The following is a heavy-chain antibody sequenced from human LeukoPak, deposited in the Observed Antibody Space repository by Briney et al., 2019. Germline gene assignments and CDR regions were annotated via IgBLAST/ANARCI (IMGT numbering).Heavy chain of an antibody. D-gene: IGHD3-22*01. CDR3: AKSGRVFDTSGYYWFPN. CDR1: GFTFSSYA. Sequence: GGSLRLSCATSGFTFSSYAMSWVRQAPGKGLEWVSSISGRGANTHYADSVKGRFTISGDYSKNTLNLQMNSLRAEDTAVYYCAKSGRVFDTSGYYWFPNWGQGILVIVSS. V-gene: IGHV3-23*01. J-gene: IGHJ4*02. CDR2: ISGRGANT.